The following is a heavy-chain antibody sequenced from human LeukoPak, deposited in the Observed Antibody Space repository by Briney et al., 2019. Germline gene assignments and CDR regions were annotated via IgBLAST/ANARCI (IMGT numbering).Heavy chain of an antibody. CDR3: ARDPDSGSYSIWFDP. V-gene: IGHV1-46*01. Sequence: GASVKVSCKASGYTFTDYYMNWVRQAPGQGLEWMGIINPSGGSTSYAQKFQGRVTMTRDTSTSTVYMELSSLRSEDTAVYYCARDPDSGSYSIWFDPWGQGTLVTVSS. D-gene: IGHD1-26*01. CDR2: INPSGGST. CDR1: GYTFTDYY. J-gene: IGHJ5*02.